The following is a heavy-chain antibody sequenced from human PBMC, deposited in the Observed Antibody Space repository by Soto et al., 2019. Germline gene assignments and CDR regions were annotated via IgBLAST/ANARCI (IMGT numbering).Heavy chain of an antibody. J-gene: IGHJ4*02. CDR2: ISGSGGST. D-gene: IGHD3-10*01. Sequence: EVQLLESGGGLVQPGGSLRLSCAASGFTFSSYAMSWVRQAPGKGLEWVSAISGSGGSTYYADSVKGRFTISRDNSKNTLYLQTISLRAVDTAVYYCVLWPPHYFDYWGQGTLVTVSS. CDR1: GFTFSSYA. CDR3: VLWPPHYFDY. V-gene: IGHV3-23*01.